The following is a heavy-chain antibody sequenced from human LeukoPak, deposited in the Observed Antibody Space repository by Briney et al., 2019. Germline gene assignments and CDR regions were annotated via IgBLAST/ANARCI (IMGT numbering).Heavy chain of an antibody. J-gene: IGHJ5*02. CDR1: GFIFRSYA. D-gene: IGHD6-13*01. Sequence: PGGSLRLFCAASGFIFRSYAMHWVRQAPGKGRDWVAVISFDGSNKYYADSVKGRFTISRDNSKNTLYLQMNSLRTEDTAVYYCARSLGSGWYAESWGQGTLVTVSS. V-gene: IGHV3-30-3*01. CDR2: ISFDGSNK. CDR3: ARSLGSGWYAES.